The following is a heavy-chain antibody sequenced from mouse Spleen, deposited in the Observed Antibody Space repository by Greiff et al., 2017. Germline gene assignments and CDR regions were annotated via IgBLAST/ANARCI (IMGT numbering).Heavy chain of an antibody. Sequence: QVQLQQSGAELARPGASVKMSCKASGYTFTGYTMHWVKQRPGQGLEWIGYINPSSGYTKYNQKFKDKATLTADKSSSTAYMQLSSLTSEDSAVYYCAWGQYYYAMDYWGQGTSVTVSS. CDR1: GYTFTGYT. V-gene: IGHV1-4*01. CDR3: AWGQYYYAMDY. J-gene: IGHJ4*01. CDR2: INPSSGYT.